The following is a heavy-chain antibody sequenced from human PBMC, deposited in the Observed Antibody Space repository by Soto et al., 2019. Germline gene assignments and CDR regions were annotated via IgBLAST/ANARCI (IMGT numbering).Heavy chain of an antibody. CDR3: AKGPQYYYDSSGYYQGRDY. V-gene: IGHV3-30*18. Sequence: GGSLRLSCAASGFTFSSYGMHWVRQAPGKGLEWVAVISYDGSNKYYADSVKGRFTISRDNSKNTLYLQMNSLRAEDTAVYYCAKGPQYYYDSSGYYQGRDYWGQGTLVTVSS. D-gene: IGHD3-22*01. CDR1: GFTFSSYG. J-gene: IGHJ4*02. CDR2: ISYDGSNK.